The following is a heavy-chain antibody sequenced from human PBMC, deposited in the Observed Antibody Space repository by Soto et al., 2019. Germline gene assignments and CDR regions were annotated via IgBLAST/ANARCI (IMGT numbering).Heavy chain of an antibody. D-gene: IGHD3-3*01. J-gene: IGHJ5*02. Sequence: SETLSLTCTVSGGSISSGGYYWSWIRQHPGKGLEWIGYIYYSGSTYYNPSLKSRVTISVDTSKNQFSLKLSSVTAADTAVYYCARDNYDFWSGYGTKQYNWFDPWGQGTLVTVSS. CDR3: ARDNYDFWSGYGTKQYNWFDP. CDR2: IYYSGST. V-gene: IGHV4-31*03. CDR1: GGSISSGGYY.